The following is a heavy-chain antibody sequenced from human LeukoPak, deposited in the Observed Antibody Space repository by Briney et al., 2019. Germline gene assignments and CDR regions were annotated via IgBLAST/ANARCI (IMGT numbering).Heavy chain of an antibody. CDR2: IKQGGTSK. J-gene: IGHJ4*02. CDR3: GRGEGFLVDH. CDR1: GFTFSSYV. D-gene: IGHD3-3*01. V-gene: IGHV3-7*01. Sequence: GGSLRLSCAVSGFTFSSYVMSWVRQAPGKGLEWVANIKQGGTSKYYVDSVKDRFTISRDDAKNSLFLQMNSLRVEDTAVYYCGRGEGFLVDHWGQGTLVTVSS.